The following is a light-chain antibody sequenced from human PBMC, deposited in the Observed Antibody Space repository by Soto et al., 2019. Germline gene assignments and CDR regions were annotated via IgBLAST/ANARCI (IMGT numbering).Light chain of an antibody. CDR2: GES. Sequence: ERVMTHPPATLSVSPWERATLSCRPSQGVWITVAWYHQKPVQAPRLRVYGESTRATGIPARFRGSGSGTEFTLTINSLQSEDFAGEYCQQHNTWPRTVGQGNKVESK. V-gene: IGKV3-15*01. CDR3: QQHNTWPRT. CDR1: QGVWIT. J-gene: IGKJ1*01.